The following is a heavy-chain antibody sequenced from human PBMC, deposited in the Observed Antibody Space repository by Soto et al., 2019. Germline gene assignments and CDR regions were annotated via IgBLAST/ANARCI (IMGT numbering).Heavy chain of an antibody. Sequence: EFHLLESGGGLVQPGGSLRLSCAASGFTISSYTMTWVRQAPGSGLEWLSSISSRDSITYYADSVRGRFTISRDNSNNTLYLQMNSLRVEDTAVYYCAKDRTEFAEAGDVWGQGTLVTVSS. CDR2: ISSRDSIT. CDR1: GFTISSYT. CDR3: AKDRTEFAEAGDV. V-gene: IGHV3-23*01. D-gene: IGHD3-10*01. J-gene: IGHJ4*02.